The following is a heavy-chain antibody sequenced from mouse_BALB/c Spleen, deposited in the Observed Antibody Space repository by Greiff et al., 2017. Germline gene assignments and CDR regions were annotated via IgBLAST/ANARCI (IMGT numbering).Heavy chain of an antibody. CDR1: GFTFSSYT. CDR2: ISSGGSYT. J-gene: IGHJ3*01. V-gene: IGHV5-6-4*01. D-gene: IGHD1-1*01. Sequence: EVKLQESGGGLVKPGGSLKLSCAASGFTFSSYTMSWVRQTPEKRLEWVATISSGGSYTYYPDSVKGRFTISRDNAKNTLYRQMSSLKSEDTAMYYCTIELLRGFFAYWGQGTLVTVSA. CDR3: TIELLRGFFAY.